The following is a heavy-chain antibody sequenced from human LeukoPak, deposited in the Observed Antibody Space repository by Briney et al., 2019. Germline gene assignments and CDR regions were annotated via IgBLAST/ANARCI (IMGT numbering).Heavy chain of an antibody. CDR2: ISAYNGNT. CDR3: ARDDYGSGSFSPFLY. Sequence: ASVKVSCKASGYTFNFYGISWVRQAPGQGLEWMGWISAYNGNTTYAQTVQGRVTMTTDTSTTTAYMELRSLRSDDTAVYFCARDDYGSGSFSPFLYWGQGTLVTVSS. V-gene: IGHV1-18*01. CDR1: GYTFNFYG. D-gene: IGHD3-10*01. J-gene: IGHJ1*01.